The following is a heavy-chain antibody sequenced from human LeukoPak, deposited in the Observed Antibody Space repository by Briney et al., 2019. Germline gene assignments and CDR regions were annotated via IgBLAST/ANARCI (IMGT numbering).Heavy chain of an antibody. CDR1: GGSISSYY. CDR2: IYYSGST. J-gene: IGHJ4*02. V-gene: IGHV4-59*01. D-gene: IGHD1-14*01. CDR3: ARADDRTSLDFDY. Sequence: SETLSLTCTVSGGSISSYYWSWIRQPPGKGLEWIGYIYYSGSTNYNPSLKSRVTISVDTSKNQFSLKLSSVTAADTAVYYCARADDRTSLDFDYWGQGTLVTVSS.